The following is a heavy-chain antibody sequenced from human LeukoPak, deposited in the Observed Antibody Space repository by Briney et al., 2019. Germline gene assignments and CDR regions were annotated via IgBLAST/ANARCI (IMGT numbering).Heavy chain of an antibody. V-gene: IGHV7-4-1*02. CDR3: ARVEPGIAAAGPHFDY. CDR1: GYTFTSYA. CDR2: TNTSTGNP. D-gene: IGHD6-13*01. Sequence: ASVKVSCKASGYTFTSYAMNWVRQAPRQGLEWVGGTNTSTGNPTYAQGFTGRFVFSLDTSVSTAYPQISSLKAEDTAVYYCARVEPGIAAAGPHFDYWGQGTLVTVS. J-gene: IGHJ4*02.